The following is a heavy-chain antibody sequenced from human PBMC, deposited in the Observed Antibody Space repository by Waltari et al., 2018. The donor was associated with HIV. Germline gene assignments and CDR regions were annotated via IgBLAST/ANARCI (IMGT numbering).Heavy chain of an antibody. CDR3: ARDSRDNSWSLNFFDP. V-gene: IGHV3-21*01. J-gene: IGHJ5*02. Sequence: EVQLVESGGGPVKPGGSLRLSFRASGFTFNSYSLNWVRQAPGKGLEWSSSISSSGTFTHYADSVKGRFTISRDNANKSVYLQMNSLRAEDTAVYYCARDSRDNSWSLNFFDPWGQGTLVTVSS. CDR2: ISSSGTFT. CDR1: GFTFNSYS. D-gene: IGHD6-13*01.